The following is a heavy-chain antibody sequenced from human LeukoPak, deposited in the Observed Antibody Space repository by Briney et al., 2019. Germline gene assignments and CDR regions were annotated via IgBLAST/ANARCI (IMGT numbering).Heavy chain of an antibody. D-gene: IGHD6-19*01. Sequence: SETLSLTCTVSGGSISSYYWGWIRQPPGKGLEWIGSIYYRGSTYYNPSLKSRVTISVDTSKKQFSLKMSSVTAADTAVYYCARTWYSSGYSYASFDIWGQGTMVTVSS. CDR1: GGSISSYY. V-gene: IGHV4-39*01. J-gene: IGHJ3*02. CDR3: ARTWYSSGYSYASFDI. CDR2: IYYRGST.